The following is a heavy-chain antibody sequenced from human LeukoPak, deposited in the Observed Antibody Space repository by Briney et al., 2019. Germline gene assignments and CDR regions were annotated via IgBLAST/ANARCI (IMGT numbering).Heavy chain of an antibody. CDR3: ARDWGADSSGYRDF. CDR2: INWNGGSI. V-gene: IGHV3-20*04. Sequence: GGSLRLSCAASGFTFDDYGMSWVRQAPGKGLGWVSGINWNGGSIGYSDSVKGRFTISRDNAKNSLYLQMNSLRGEDTALYYCARDWGADSSGYRDFWGQGTLVTVSS. D-gene: IGHD3-22*01. CDR1: GFTFDDYG. J-gene: IGHJ4*02.